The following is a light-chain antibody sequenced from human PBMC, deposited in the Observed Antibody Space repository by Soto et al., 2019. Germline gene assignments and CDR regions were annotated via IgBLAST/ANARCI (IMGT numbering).Light chain of an antibody. V-gene: IGLV1-44*01. J-gene: IGLJ2*01. CDR3: AAWDDSLNGVV. Sequence: QSVLTQPPSASGTPGQRVTISCSGSSSNIGNNAVNWYQHLPGTAPKLLIYSNHQWPSGVPDRFSGSKSGTSASLAISGLQSEDEADYYCAAWDDSLNGVVFGGGTKLTVL. CDR1: SSNIGNNA. CDR2: SNH.